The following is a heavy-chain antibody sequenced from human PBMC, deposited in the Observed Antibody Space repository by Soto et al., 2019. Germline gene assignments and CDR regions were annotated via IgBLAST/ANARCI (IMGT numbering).Heavy chain of an antibody. D-gene: IGHD3-10*01. V-gene: IGHV3-15*01. J-gene: IGHJ5*02. CDR3: TTDTMVRGSDWFDP. CDR1: GFTFNNAW. Sequence: LRLSCTASGFTFNNAWMSWVRQAPGKGLEWVGRIKSKSDGGTRDYAAPVKGRVSISRDDSKNTVYLQMNSLKTEDTAVYYCTTDTMVRGSDWFDPWGQGALVTVSS. CDR2: IKSKSDGGTR.